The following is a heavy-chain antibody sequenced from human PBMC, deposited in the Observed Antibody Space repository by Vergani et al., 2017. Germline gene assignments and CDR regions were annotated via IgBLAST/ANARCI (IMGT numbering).Heavy chain of an antibody. CDR3: TKDAPASTVTSRDYYYGMDV. CDR2: IKSKTDGGTT. J-gene: IGHJ6*02. CDR1: GFTFSNAW. D-gene: IGHD4-17*01. V-gene: IGHV3-15*01. Sequence: EVQLVESGGGLVKPGGSLRLSCAASGFTFSNAWMSWVRQAPGKGLEWVGRIKSKTDGGTTDYAATVKGRFTISRDASKNTLYRQMNSLKTEDTALYYGTKDAPASTVTSRDYYYGMDVWGQGTTVTVSS.